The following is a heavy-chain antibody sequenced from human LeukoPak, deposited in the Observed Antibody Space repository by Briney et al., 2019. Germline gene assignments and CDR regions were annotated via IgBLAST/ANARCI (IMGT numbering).Heavy chain of an antibody. J-gene: IGHJ4*02. CDR3: AGDCSSTSCPFDY. V-gene: IGHV3-7*01. CDR1: GFTFSSYW. D-gene: IGHD2-2*01. Sequence: GGSLRLSCAASGFTFSSYWMSWVRQAPGKGLEWVANIKQDGSEKYYVDSVKGRFTISRDNAKNSLYLQMNSLRAEDTAVYYCAGDCSSTSCPFDYWGQGTLVTVSS. CDR2: IKQDGSEK.